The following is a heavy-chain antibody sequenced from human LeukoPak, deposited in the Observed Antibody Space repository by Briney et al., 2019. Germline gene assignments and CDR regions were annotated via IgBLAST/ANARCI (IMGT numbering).Heavy chain of an antibody. CDR1: GGTFSSYA. Sequence: SVKVSCKASGGTFSSYAISWVRQAPGQGLEWMGGIIPIFGTANYAQKFQGRVTITADESTGTAYMELSSLRSEDTAVYYCARFTYYYDSSGYWGQGTLVTVSS. V-gene: IGHV1-69*13. J-gene: IGHJ4*02. D-gene: IGHD3-22*01. CDR3: ARFTYYYDSSGY. CDR2: IIPIFGTA.